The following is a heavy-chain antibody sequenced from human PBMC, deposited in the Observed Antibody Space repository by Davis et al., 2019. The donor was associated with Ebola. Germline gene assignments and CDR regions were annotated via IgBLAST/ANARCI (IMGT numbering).Heavy chain of an antibody. D-gene: IGHD6-6*01. CDR1: GFTFDDYG. J-gene: IGHJ6*02. Sequence: GESLKISCAASGFTFDDYGMSWVRQAPGKGLEWVSGINWNGGSTGYADSVKGRFTISRDNAKNSLYLQMNSLRAEDTALYYCARGGIWYSSSPYNYYYYGMDVWGQGTTVTVSS. CDR2: INWNGGST. V-gene: IGHV3-20*04. CDR3: ARGGIWYSSSPYNYYYYGMDV.